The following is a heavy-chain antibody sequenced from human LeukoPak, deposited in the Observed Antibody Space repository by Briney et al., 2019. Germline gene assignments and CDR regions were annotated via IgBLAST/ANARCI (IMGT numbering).Heavy chain of an antibody. CDR1: GFIFSSHG. CDR2: IKQDGSDK. V-gene: IGHV3-7*01. CDR3: ARFSRVQSSF. D-gene: IGHD4/OR15-4a*01. J-gene: IGHJ4*02. Sequence: LGGSLRLSCAASGFIFSSHGMNWVRQAPGKGLEWVANIKQDGSDKQYVDSIKGRFTISRDNAKNTLYLQMDSLRVEDTAIYYCARFSRVQSSFWGQGTLVTVSS.